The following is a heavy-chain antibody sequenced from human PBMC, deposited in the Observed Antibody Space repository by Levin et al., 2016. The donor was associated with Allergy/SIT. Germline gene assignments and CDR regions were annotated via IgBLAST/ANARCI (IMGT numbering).Heavy chain of an antibody. J-gene: IGHJ4*02. CDR2: IFHSGST. D-gene: IGHD2-2*01. CDR1: GYFISGGYY. Sequence: SETLSLTCAVSGYFISGGYYWGWIRQPPGKGLEYIGSIFHSGSTSYNPSLKSRVTISVDTSKNRFSLELTSVTAADTAVYYCARLPHCSTTSCYPGGYYFDYWGQGTLVTVSS. CDR3: ARLPHCSTTSCYPGGYYFDY. V-gene: IGHV4-38-2*01.